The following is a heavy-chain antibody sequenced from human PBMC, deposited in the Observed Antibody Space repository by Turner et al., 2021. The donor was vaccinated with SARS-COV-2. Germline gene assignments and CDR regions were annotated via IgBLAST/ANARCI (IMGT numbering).Heavy chain of an antibody. D-gene: IGHD1-26*01. J-gene: IGHJ4*02. V-gene: IGHV3-30*04. Sequence: QVQLVESGGGVVQPGRSLRLSCAASGFTFSGYAIYWVRQAPGKGLEWVAVISYDGSNKYYADSVRGRITISRDNSKNTLYLQMNSLRTEDTAVYYCARPHSGSYSAYFAYWGQGTLVTVSS. CDR1: GFTFSGYA. CDR2: ISYDGSNK. CDR3: ARPHSGSYSAYFAY.